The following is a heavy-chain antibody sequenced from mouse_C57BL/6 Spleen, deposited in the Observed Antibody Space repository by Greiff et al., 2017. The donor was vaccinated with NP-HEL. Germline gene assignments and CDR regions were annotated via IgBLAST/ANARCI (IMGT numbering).Heavy chain of an antibody. CDR2: IWSGGST. J-gene: IGHJ4*01. D-gene: IGHD1-1*01. V-gene: IGHV2-2*01. CDR3: ARNSLYYYGSSYENYAMDY. Sequence: VKLQESGPGLVQRSQSLSITCTVSGFSLTSYGVHWVRQSPGKGLEWLGVIWSGGSTDYNAAFISRLSISKDTPKSQVFFKMNSLQADDTAIYYCARNSLYYYGSSYENYAMDYWGQGTSVTVSS. CDR1: GFSLTSYG.